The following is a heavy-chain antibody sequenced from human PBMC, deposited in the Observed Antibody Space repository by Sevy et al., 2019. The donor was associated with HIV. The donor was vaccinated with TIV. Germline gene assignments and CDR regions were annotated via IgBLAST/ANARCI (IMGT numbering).Heavy chain of an antibody. J-gene: IGHJ3*02. Sequence: GGSLRLSCAASGFTFSSYWMHWVRQAPGKGLMWVSRINGDGSSTSYADSVKGRFTISRDNAKNTLYLQRNSLRAEDTAVYYCARWRAVAGSPHAFDIWGQGTMVTVSS. CDR3: ARWRAVAGSPHAFDI. D-gene: IGHD6-19*01. CDR1: GFTFSSYW. CDR2: INGDGSST. V-gene: IGHV3-74*01.